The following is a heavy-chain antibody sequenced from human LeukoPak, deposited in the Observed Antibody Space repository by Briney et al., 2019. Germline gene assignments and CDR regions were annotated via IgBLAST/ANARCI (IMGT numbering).Heavy chain of an antibody. CDR1: GFTFSSYA. CDR3: TKDLPDSSGYQTLGY. D-gene: IGHD3-22*01. J-gene: IGHJ4*02. V-gene: IGHV3-23*01. CDR2: ISGSGGST. Sequence: GGSLRLSCAASGFTFSSYAMSWVRQAPGKGLEWVSAISGSGGSTYYADSVKGRFTISRDNSKNTLYLQMNSLRAEDTAVYYCTKDLPDSSGYQTLGYWGQGTLVTVSS.